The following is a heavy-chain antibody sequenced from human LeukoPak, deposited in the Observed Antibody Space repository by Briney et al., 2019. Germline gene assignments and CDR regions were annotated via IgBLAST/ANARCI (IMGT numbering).Heavy chain of an antibody. J-gene: IGHJ4*02. CDR3: ARESIAAAGPSFDY. V-gene: IGHV1-2*02. D-gene: IGHD6-13*01. CDR2: INPNSGGT. Sequence: ASVKVSCKASGYTFTGYYMHWVRQAPGQGLEWMGWINPNSGGTNYAQKFQGRVTMTGDTSISTAYMELRSLRSDDTAVYYCARESIAAAGPSFDYWGQGTLVTVSS. CDR1: GYTFTGYY.